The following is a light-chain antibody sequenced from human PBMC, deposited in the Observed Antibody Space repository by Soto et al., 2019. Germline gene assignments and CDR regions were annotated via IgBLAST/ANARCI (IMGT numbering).Light chain of an antibody. J-gene: IGKJ1*01. Sequence: IVLTQSPATLSLSPGERAALSCRASQSVSTSLAWYQHKPGQAPRLFIYDASKRAPGIPARFSGSGSGTDFTLTISSLELEDFAVYYCQVRDVWPSFGQGTKVEIE. V-gene: IGKV3-11*01. CDR2: DAS. CDR3: QVRDVWPS. CDR1: QSVSTS.